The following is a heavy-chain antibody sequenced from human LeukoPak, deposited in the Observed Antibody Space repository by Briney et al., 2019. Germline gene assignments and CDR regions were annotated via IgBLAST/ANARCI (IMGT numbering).Heavy chain of an antibody. Sequence: ASVKVSCKSSGGTFSSYAIRGVRQAPGQGREWGVRISPILCIANYADKFEGRVTITADKSTSTPYMDLSTQRSEDTAVYYCARDPDSSVVRSDDYFQHWGQGTLVTVSS. CDR1: GGTFSSYA. CDR3: ARDPDSSVVRSDDYFQH. CDR2: ISPILCIA. J-gene: IGHJ1*01. D-gene: IGHD6-19*01. V-gene: IGHV1-69*04.